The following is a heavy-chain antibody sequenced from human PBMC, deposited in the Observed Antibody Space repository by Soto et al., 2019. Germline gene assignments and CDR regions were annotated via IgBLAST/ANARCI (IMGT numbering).Heavy chain of an antibody. CDR1: GYSFTSYW. D-gene: IGHD3-10*01. J-gene: IGHJ4*02. V-gene: IGHV5-51*01. Sequence: GASLKISCKGSGYSFTSYWIGWVRQMPGKGLEWMGIIYPGDSDTRYSPSFQGQVTISADKSISTAYLQWSSLKATDTAMYYCARVEYGSGSYYNFYYWGQGTLVTVSS. CDR2: IYPGDSDT. CDR3: ARVEYGSGSYYNFYY.